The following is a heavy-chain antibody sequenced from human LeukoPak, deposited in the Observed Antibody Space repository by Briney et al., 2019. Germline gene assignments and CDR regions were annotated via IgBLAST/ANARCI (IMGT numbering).Heavy chain of an antibody. CDR2: ISSSGSTI. V-gene: IGHV3-48*04. J-gene: IGHJ4*02. Sequence: GGSLRLSCAASGFTFSSYWMNWVRQAPGKGLEWVSYISSSGSTIYYADSVKGRFTISRDNAKNSLYLQMNSLRAEDTAVYYCARCPATGDHIDYWGQGTLVTVSS. D-gene: IGHD7-27*01. CDR3: ARCPATGDHIDY. CDR1: GFTFSSYW.